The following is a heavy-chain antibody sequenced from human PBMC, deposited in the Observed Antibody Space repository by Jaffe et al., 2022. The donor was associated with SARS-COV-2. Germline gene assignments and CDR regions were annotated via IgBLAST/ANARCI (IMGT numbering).Heavy chain of an antibody. V-gene: IGHV4-34*01. Sequence: QVQLQQWGAGLLKPSETLSLTCAVYGGSFSTYYWSWIRQPPEKGLEWIGEINESGSTNQNPSFKSRVTISIDTSKSQFSLKLSSVTAADTAIYYCRQAWCSGGGCSDRWGQGTLVTVSS. CDR1: GGSFSTYY. CDR2: INESGST. D-gene: IGHD2-15*01. CDR3: RQAWCSGGGCSDR. J-gene: IGHJ5*02.